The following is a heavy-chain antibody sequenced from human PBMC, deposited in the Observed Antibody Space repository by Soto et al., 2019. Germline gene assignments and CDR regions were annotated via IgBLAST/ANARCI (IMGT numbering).Heavy chain of an antibody. CDR3: ARESEDLTSNFDY. V-gene: IGHV3-23*01. Sequence: TGGSLRLSCAASGFKFSNYAMSWVRQAPGKGLEWVSLISATGGGTYYADSVKGRFTISRDNAKNSLYLEMNSLRAEDTAVYYCARESEDLTSNFDYWGQGTLVTSPQ. CDR2: ISATGGGT. J-gene: IGHJ4*02. CDR1: GFKFSNYA.